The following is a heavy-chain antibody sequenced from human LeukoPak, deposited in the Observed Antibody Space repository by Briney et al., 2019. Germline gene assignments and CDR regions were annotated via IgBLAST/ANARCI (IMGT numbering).Heavy chain of an antibody. Sequence: SGPMLVNPTQTLTLTCTFSGFSLSTSGVGVGWIRQPPGKALEWLGIICWDDDKRYNPSLKSRLTITKDTSKNQVVLTMTNMDPVDTATYYCARRRAAGSLFDYWGQGTLVTVSS. CDR3: ARRRAAGSLFDY. V-gene: IGHV2-5*02. J-gene: IGHJ4*02. CDR1: GFSLSTSGVG. D-gene: IGHD1-26*01. CDR2: ICWDDDK.